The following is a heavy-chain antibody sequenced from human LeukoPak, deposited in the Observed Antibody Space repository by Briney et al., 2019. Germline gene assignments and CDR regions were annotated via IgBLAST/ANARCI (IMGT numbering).Heavy chain of an antibody. J-gene: IGHJ4*02. Sequence: GGSLRLSCAASGFTFSSYEMNWVRQAPGKGLEWVSVIYSGGSTYYADSVKGRFTISRDNSKNTLYLQMNSLRAEDTAVYYCARLIAVAGYFDYWGQGTLVTVSS. CDR3: ARLIAVAGYFDY. D-gene: IGHD6-19*01. CDR2: IYSGGST. CDR1: GFTFSSYE. V-gene: IGHV3-66*01.